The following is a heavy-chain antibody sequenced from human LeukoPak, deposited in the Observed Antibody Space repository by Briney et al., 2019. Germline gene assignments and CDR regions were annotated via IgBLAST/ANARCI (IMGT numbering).Heavy chain of an antibody. J-gene: IGHJ4*02. CDR3: ARRSDDYDSSAYYH. CDR1: GYTFTSYD. CDR2: VNPNSGNT. Sequence: ASVKVSCKTSGYTFTSYDLNWVRQATGQGLEWMGWVNPNSGNTGCAQKFQGRVTMTMDPSISTAYMELSSLRSEDTAVYYCARRSDDYDSSAYYHWGQGTLVTVSS. D-gene: IGHD3-22*01. V-gene: IGHV1-8*01.